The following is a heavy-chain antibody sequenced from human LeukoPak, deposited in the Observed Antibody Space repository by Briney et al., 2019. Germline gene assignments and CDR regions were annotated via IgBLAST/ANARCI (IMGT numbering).Heavy chain of an antibody. CDR2: IYYSGST. J-gene: IGHJ6*02. D-gene: IGHD2-2*02. V-gene: IGHV4-31*03. CDR1: GGSISSGGYY. Sequence: SQTLSLTCTVSGGSISSGGYYWSWVRQHPGKGLEWIGYIYYSGSTYYNPSLKSRVTISVDTSKNQFSLKLSSVTAADTAVYYCAREGILGYCSSTSCYRIDYGMDVWGQGTTVTVSS. CDR3: AREGILGYCSSTSCYRIDYGMDV.